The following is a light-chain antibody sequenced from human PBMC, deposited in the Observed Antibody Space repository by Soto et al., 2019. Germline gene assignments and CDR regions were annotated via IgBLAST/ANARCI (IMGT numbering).Light chain of an antibody. CDR1: QSVSSN. CDR2: GAS. CDR3: QQYGNSRWS. Sequence: EVVMTQSPATLSVSPGERATLSCRASQSVSSNLAWYQQKPGQAPRLLIYGASSRATGIPDRFSGSGSGTDFTLTISRLEPEDFAVYYCQQYGNSRWSLGQGTKVDIK. J-gene: IGKJ1*01. V-gene: IGKV3D-15*01.